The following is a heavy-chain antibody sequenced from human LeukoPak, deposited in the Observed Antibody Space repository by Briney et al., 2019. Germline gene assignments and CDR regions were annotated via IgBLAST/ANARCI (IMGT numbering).Heavy chain of an antibody. CDR2: ISAYNGNT. V-gene: IGHV1-18*01. CDR3: ARGGPGARARWWGGGSDDVEASKPYDY. Sequence: ASVKVSCKASGYTFTSYGISWVRQAPGQGLEWMGWISAYNGNTNYAQKLQGRVTMTTDTSTSTAYMELRSLRSDDTAVYYCARGGPGARARWWGGGSDDVEASKPYDYWGQGTLVTVSS. D-gene: IGHD2-15*01. CDR1: GYTFTSYG. J-gene: IGHJ4*02.